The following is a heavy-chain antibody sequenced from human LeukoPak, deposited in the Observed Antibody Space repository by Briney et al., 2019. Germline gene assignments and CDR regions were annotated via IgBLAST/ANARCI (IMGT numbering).Heavy chain of an antibody. D-gene: IGHD3-16*01. Sequence: SETLSLTCTVSGCTISNYGYYWSWLPQHPGKGREWIRYIYCSGSNYSNPSLKRLITISVDTSKNEFSLSVSSVTAGGTAVYYCAWEGITDWFDPWGQGTLVTVSS. J-gene: IGHJ5*02. V-gene: IGHV4-31*01. CDR1: GCTISNYGYY. CDR2: IYCSGSN. CDR3: AWEGITDWFDP.